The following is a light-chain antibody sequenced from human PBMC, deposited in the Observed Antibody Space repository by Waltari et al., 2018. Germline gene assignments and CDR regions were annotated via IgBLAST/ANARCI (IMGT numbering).Light chain of an antibody. V-gene: IGKV4-1*01. CDR3: QQFYETPYS. CDR1: QSVLYRANNKKY. J-gene: IGKJ2*03. CDR2: WAS. Sequence: DIVVTQSPDSLAVSLGERAPITCKSSQSVLYRANNKKYLAWYQRKSGQPPKLLIKWASIRESGVPDRFSGSGSETDFTLTISNLQAEDVAVYYCQQFYETPYSFGQGTKLEVK.